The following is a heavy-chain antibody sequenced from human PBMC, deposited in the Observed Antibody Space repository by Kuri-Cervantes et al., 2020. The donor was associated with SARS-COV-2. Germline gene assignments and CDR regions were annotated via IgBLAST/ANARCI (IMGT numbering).Heavy chain of an antibody. CDR2: IYYSGST. CDR1: GGSISSSSYY. V-gene: IGHV4-39*07. J-gene: IGHJ5*02. D-gene: IGHD6-13*01. Sequence: GSLRLSCTVSGGSISSSSYYWGWIRQPPGKGLEWIGSIYYSGSTYYNPSLKSRVTISVDTSKNQFSLKLSSVTAADTAVYYCARDQGKQQRGWAWGQGTLVTVSS. CDR3: ARDQGKQQRGWA.